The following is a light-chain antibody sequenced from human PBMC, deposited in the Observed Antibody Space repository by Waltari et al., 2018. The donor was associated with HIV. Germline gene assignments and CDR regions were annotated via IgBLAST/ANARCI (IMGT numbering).Light chain of an antibody. CDR2: EVS. J-gene: IGLJ3*02. CDR1: SSDLGGSNY. Sequence: QSALTQPPSASGSPGQSVTISCTGTSSDLGGSNYVSWYQQHPDKSPKLMIYEVSKRPSGVPDRFSGSKSGNTASLTVSGLQAGDEANYYCYSYAGSNNWVFGGGTKLTVL. CDR3: YSYAGSNNWV. V-gene: IGLV2-8*01.